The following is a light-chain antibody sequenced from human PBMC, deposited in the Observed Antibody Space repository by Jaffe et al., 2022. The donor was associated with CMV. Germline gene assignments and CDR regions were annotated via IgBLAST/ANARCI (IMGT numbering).Light chain of an antibody. CDR1: QSVSAY. V-gene: IGKV3-11*01. J-gene: IGKJ4*01. CDR3: QQRSNWPLT. Sequence: EIVLTQSPATLSLSPGERATLSCRASQSVSAYLEWYQQKPGQAPRLLIYDVSNRATGIPARFSGSGFGTDFTLTISSLEPEDFAVYYCQQRSNWPLTFGGGTKVEIK. CDR2: DVS.